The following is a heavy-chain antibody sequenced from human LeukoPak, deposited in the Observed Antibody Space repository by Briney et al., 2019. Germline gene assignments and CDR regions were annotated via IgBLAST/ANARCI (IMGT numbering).Heavy chain of an antibody. V-gene: IGHV3-30*02. J-gene: IGHJ3*02. CDR1: GLTFSSYG. CDR3: AKAAGDSYGPNDAFDI. CDR2: IWYGGSNK. Sequence: PGGSLRLSCAASGLTFSSYGMHWVRQAPGKGLEWVAVIWYGGSNKYYADSVKGRFTISRDNSKNTLYLQMNSLRAEDTAVYYCAKAAGDSYGPNDAFDIWGQGTMVTVSS. D-gene: IGHD5-18*01.